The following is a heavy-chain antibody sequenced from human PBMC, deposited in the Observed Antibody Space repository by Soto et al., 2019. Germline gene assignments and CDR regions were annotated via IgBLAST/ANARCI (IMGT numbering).Heavy chain of an antibody. Sequence: ASVKVSCKASGYTFTSYAMHWVRQAPGQRLEWMGWINAGNGNTKYSRKFRGRVTITRDTSASTAYMELSSLRSEDTAVYYCAKGDYYYYYGMDVWGQGTTVTVSS. CDR2: INAGNGNT. CDR1: GYTFTSYA. V-gene: IGHV1-3*01. CDR3: AKGDYYYYYGMDV. J-gene: IGHJ6*02.